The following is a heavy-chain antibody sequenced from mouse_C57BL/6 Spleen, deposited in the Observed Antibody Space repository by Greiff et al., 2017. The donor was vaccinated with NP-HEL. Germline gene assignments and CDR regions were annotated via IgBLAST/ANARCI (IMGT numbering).Heavy chain of an antibody. CDR1: GFTFSDYY. CDR3: ARGYDYYAMDY. Sequence: EVMLVESEGGLVQPGRSMKLSCTASGFTFSDYYMAWVRQVPEKGLEWVANINYDGSSTYYLDSLKSRFIISRDNAKNILYLQMSSLKSEDTATYYCARGYDYYAMDYWGQGTSVTVSS. V-gene: IGHV5-16*01. J-gene: IGHJ4*01. CDR2: INYDGSST.